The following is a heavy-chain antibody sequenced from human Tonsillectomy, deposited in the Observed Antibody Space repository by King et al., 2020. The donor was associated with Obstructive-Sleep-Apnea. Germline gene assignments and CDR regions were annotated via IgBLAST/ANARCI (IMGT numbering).Heavy chain of an antibody. V-gene: IGHV4-4*02. CDR1: GGSISSSNW. CDR3: ARSLRYSNDVERYYFDY. Sequence: QLQESGPGLVKPSGTLSLTCAVSGGSISSSNWWSWVRQPPGKGLEWIGEIYHSGSTNYNPSLKSRVTISVDKSKNQFSLKLSSVTAADTAVYYCARSLRYSNDVERYYFDYWGQGTLVTVSS. D-gene: IGHD4-11*01. J-gene: IGHJ4*02. CDR2: IYHSGST.